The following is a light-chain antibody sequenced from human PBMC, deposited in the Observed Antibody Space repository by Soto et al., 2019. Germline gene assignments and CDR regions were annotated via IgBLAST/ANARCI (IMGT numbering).Light chain of an antibody. CDR2: DAS. CDR3: QQYNSYST. J-gene: IGKJ1*01. Sequence: DIHMTQSPSTQSASVGDRVTMTCRASQSISNWLAWYQQKPGKAPKLLIYDASNLESGVPSRFRGSGSGTEFTLTISSLQPDDFATYYCQQYNSYSTFGQGTKVDIK. CDR1: QSISNW. V-gene: IGKV1-5*01.